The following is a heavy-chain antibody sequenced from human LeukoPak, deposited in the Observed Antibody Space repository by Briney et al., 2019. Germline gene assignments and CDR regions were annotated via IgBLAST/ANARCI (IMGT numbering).Heavy chain of an antibody. CDR3: ARSLYALRGQGRVWGY. CDR1: GYTFISYG. J-gene: IGHJ4*02. V-gene: IGHV1-18*01. D-gene: IGHD3-16*01. Sequence: VASVKVSCKASGYTFISYGISWVRQAPGQGLEWMGWISAYNGNTNYAQKLQGRVTMTTDTSTSTAYMELRSLRSDDTAMYYCARSLYALRGQGRVWGYWGQGTLVTVSS. CDR2: ISAYNGNT.